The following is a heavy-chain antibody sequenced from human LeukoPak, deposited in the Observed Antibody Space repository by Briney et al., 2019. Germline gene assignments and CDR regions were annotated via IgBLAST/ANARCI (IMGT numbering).Heavy chain of an antibody. V-gene: IGHV3-23*01. Sequence: GGSLRLSCAASGFTFSSYAMSWVRQAPGKGLEWVSAISGSGGSTYYANSVKGRFTISRDNSKNTLYPQMNSLRAEDTAVYYCAKDGLYYYGSGSYSDYWGQGTLVTVSS. CDR2: ISGSGGST. CDR1: GFTFSSYA. D-gene: IGHD3-10*01. CDR3: AKDGLYYYGSGSYSDY. J-gene: IGHJ4*02.